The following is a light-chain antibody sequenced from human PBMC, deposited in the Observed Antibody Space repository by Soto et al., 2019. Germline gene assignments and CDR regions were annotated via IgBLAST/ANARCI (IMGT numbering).Light chain of an antibody. CDR3: AAWDDSRTVLV. J-gene: IGLJ3*02. V-gene: IGLV1-44*01. CDR1: SCNIGSKS. CDR2: SNN. Sequence: QSVLTQPPSVSGTPGQRVTMSCSGSSCNIGSKSVSWYQHLPQTAPKLLIYSNNQRPSGVPGRFSGSKSGTSASLAISGLQSDDETQSYCAAWDDSRTVLVFGGGTKLTVL.